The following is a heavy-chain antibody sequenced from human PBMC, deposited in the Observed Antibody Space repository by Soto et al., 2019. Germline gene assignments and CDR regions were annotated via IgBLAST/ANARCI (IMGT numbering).Heavy chain of an antibody. CDR3: TGDYGGNSYYYYYMDV. CDR2: IRSKANSYAT. V-gene: IGHV3-73*01. CDR1: GFTFSGSA. Sequence: GGSLRLSCAASGFTFSGSAMHWVRQASGKGLEWVGRIRSKANSYATAYAASVKGRFTISRDDSKNTAYLQMNSLKTEDTAVYYCTGDYGGNSYYYYYMDVWGKGTTVTVS. J-gene: IGHJ6*03. D-gene: IGHD4-17*01.